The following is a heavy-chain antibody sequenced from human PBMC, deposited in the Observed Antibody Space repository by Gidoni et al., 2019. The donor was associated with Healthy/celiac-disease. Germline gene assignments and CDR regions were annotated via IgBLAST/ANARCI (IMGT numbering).Heavy chain of an antibody. D-gene: IGHD6-13*01. V-gene: IGHV5-10-1*01. CDR2: IDPSDSYT. J-gene: IGHJ6*02. Sequence: GLEWMGRIDPSDSYTNYSPSFQGHVTISADKSISTAYLQWSSLKASDTAMYYCAETVRGSWTSMDVWGQGTTVTVSS. CDR3: AETVRGSWTSMDV.